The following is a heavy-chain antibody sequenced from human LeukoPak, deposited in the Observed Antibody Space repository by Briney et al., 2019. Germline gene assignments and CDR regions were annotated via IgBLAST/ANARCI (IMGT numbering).Heavy chain of an antibody. V-gene: IGHV4-39*07. D-gene: IGHD4-17*01. CDR2: IYYSGST. Sequence: ASETLSLTCTVSGGSISTSSYYWGWIRQPPGKGLECIGNIYYSGSTYYNPSLKSRVTISVDTSKNQFSLKLSSVTAADTAVYYCAREFDYEGVDPWGQGTLVTVSS. CDR1: GGSISTSSYY. CDR3: AREFDYEGVDP. J-gene: IGHJ5*02.